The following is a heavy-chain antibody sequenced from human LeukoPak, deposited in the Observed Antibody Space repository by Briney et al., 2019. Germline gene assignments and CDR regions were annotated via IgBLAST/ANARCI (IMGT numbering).Heavy chain of an antibody. CDR1: GXTLSPYW. CDR2: ISTDGTAT. CDR3: VRDSNLSFDY. Sequence: GGSLRLSCAASGXTLSPYWVHWVRQAPGKGLVWVSHISTDGTATTYADSVKGRFTISRDNAKSTLYLQMNSLRAEDTAVYYCVRDSNLSFDYWGQGSLVTVSS. D-gene: IGHD1-14*01. J-gene: IGHJ4*02. V-gene: IGHV3-74*01.